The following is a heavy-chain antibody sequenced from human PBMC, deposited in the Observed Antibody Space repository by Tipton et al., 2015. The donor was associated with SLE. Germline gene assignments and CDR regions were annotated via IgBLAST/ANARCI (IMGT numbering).Heavy chain of an antibody. Sequence: SLRLSCAASGFTFSSHSLHWVRQVPGKGLEWLSIISSDGTSKSYADSVKGRFTLSRDNSKNTLFLEMNSLRAEDTAVYYCARWAGRRDSRDLWSGPFDYWGQVTLVTVSS. V-gene: IGHV3-30-3*01. D-gene: IGHD3-3*01. J-gene: IGHJ4*02. CDR1: GFTFSSHS. CDR3: ARWAGRRDSRDLWSGPFDY. CDR2: ISSDGTSK.